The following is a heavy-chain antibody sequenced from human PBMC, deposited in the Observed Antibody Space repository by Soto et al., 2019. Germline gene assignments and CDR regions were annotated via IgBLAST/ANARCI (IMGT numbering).Heavy chain of an antibody. J-gene: IGHJ4*02. V-gene: IGHV1-69*02. CDR1: GGTFSNYT. CDR3: ARGTAPGQQLVRYYFDY. D-gene: IGHD6-13*01. Sequence: QVQLVQSGAEVKKPGSSVKVSCKASGGTFSNYTISWVRQAPGQGLEWMGRIIPLLGIANYAQKLQGRVTITADRSTTTAYLELSSLRSDDTAMYYCARGTAPGQQLVRYYFDYWGQGTLVTVSS. CDR2: IIPLLGIA.